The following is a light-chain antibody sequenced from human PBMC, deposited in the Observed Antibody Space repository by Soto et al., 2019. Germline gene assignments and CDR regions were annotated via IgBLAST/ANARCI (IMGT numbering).Light chain of an antibody. CDR1: SSNIGNNA. V-gene: IGLV1-36*01. CDR3: AAWDDSLNGYV. Sequence: QSVLTQPPSVSEAPRQRVTISCSGSSSNIGNNAVNWYQQLPGKAPKLLIYYDDLLPSGVSDRFSGSKSGTSASLAISGLQSEDDADYYCAAWDDSLNGYVFGTGTNVNVL. J-gene: IGLJ1*01. CDR2: YDD.